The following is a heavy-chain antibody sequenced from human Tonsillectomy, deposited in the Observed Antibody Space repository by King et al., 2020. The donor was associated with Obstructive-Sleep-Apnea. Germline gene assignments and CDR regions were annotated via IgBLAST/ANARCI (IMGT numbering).Heavy chain of an antibody. Sequence: VQLVESGGGVVQPGRSLRLSCAASGFTFSSFAVHWVRGAPGKGLEWGAVISYDGDNKYYADSVKGRFTISRDTSKNTLYLQMNSLRAEDTAVYYCAKAQPYSSGGGCSLFDYWGQGTLVTVSS. CDR3: AKAQPYSSGGGCSLFDY. J-gene: IGHJ4*02. V-gene: IGHV3-30-3*01. D-gene: IGHD2-21*01. CDR1: GFTFSSFA. CDR2: ISYDGDNK.